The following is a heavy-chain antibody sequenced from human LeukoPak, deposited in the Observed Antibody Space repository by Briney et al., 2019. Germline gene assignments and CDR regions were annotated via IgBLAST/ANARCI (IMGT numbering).Heavy chain of an antibody. CDR2: ISGGGARA. Sequence: GGSLRLSCAASGFNFRGYAMSWVRQAPGKGLEWVSAISGGGARAHYAESVRGRFTISRDNAQNTLHLQMNSLRAEDTALYYCAKGSSGYFADLWGQGTLVTVSS. D-gene: IGHD3-22*01. V-gene: IGHV3-23*01. CDR3: AKGSSGYFADL. J-gene: IGHJ5*02. CDR1: GFNFRGYA.